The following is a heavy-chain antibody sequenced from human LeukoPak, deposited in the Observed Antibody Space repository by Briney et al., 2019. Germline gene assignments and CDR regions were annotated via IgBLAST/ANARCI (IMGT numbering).Heavy chain of an antibody. V-gene: IGHV3-30*02. J-gene: IGHJ5*02. CDR2: IRYDGSNK. D-gene: IGHD3-9*01. CDR3: ANLPTNILTGYS. CDR1: GFTFSSYG. Sequence: PGGSLRLSCAASGFTFSSYGMHWVRQAPGKGLEWVAFIRYDGSNKYYADSVKGRFTISGDNSKNTLYLQMNSLRAEDTAVYYCANLPTNILTGYSWGQGTLVTVSS.